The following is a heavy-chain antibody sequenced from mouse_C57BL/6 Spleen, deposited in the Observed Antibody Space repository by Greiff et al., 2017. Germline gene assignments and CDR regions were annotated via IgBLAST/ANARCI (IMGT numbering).Heavy chain of an antibody. V-gene: IGHV1-64*01. Sequence: QVQLQQPGAELVKPGASVKLSCKASGYTFTSYWMHWVKQRPGQGLEWIGMIHPNSGSTYYNEKFKSKATLTVDKSSSTAYMQLSSLTSKDSAVYYCARWESWLAYWGQGTLVTVSA. D-gene: IGHD4-1*01. J-gene: IGHJ3*01. CDR2: IHPNSGST. CDR3: ARWESWLAY. CDR1: GYTFTSYW.